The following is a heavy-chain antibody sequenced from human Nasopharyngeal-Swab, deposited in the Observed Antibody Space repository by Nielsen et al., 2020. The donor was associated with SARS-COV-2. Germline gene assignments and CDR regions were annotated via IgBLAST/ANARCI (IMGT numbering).Heavy chain of an antibody. CDR1: GYTFTGYY. V-gene: IGHV1-2*06. D-gene: IGHD3-16*01. J-gene: IGHJ4*02. Sequence: ASVKVSCKASGYTFTGYYMHWVRQAPGQGLEWMGRINPNSGGTNYAQKFQGRVTMTRDTSTSTVYMELSSLRSEDTAVYYCASSLGEFQAADYWGQGTLVTVSS. CDR2: INPNSGGT. CDR3: ASSLGEFQAADY.